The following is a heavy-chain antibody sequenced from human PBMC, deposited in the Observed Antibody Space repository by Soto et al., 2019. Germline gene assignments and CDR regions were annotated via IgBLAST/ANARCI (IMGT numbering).Heavy chain of an antibody. CDR2: IYYSGST. CDR3: VRTGGWALDAFDI. Sequence: QVQLQESGPGLVKPSQTLSLTCTVSGGSISSGDYYWSWIRQPPGKGLEWIGYIYYSGSTYYNPSLKSRVTISVDTSKNQFSLKLSSVTAADTAVYYCVRTGGWALDAFDIWGQGTMVTVSS. D-gene: IGHD1-26*01. J-gene: IGHJ3*02. V-gene: IGHV4-30-4*01. CDR1: GGSISSGDYY.